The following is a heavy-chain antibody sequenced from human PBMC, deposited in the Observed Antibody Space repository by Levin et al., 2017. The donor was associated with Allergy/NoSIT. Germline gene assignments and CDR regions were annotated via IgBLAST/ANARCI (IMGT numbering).Heavy chain of an antibody. J-gene: IGHJ4*02. Sequence: GLEWLGGIIPVFNKPNYAQNFQGRVTITADKSTSKAYMELRSLRPEDTAVYYCASTPTAMVTGLLAAVLEYWGQGTLVTVSS. CDR2: IIPVFNKP. CDR3: ASTPTAMVTGLLAAVLEY. V-gene: IGHV1-69*06. D-gene: IGHD5-18*01.